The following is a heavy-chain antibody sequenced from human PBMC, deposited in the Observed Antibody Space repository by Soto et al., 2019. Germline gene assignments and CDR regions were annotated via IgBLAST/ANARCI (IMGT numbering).Heavy chain of an antibody. Sequence: PSETLSLTCTVSGVSINTNNYYWGWVRQPPGKGLEWIGNIFYSGSTFYNPSLRSRLTISVDTSKNQFSLRLNSVTAADAAVYYCAGFVVPASRNTGFDYRGQGTLVTVSS. J-gene: IGHJ4*02. V-gene: IGHV4-39*01. CDR3: AGFVVPASRNTGFDY. CDR1: GVSINTNNYY. CDR2: IFYSGST. D-gene: IGHD2-15*01.